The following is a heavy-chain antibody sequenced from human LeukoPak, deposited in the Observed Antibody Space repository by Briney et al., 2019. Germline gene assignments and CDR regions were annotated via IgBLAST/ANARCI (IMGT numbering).Heavy chain of an antibody. J-gene: IGHJ4*02. D-gene: IGHD6-13*01. V-gene: IGHV3-7*01. Sequence: GGSLRLSCTASGFTFSSYWMSWVRQAPGKGLEWVANIKQDESEKFYVDSVKGRLTISRDNAKNSLYLQMNSLRAEDTAVYYCARDPGIPAAGTVGYFDYWGQGTLVTVSS. CDR3: ARDPGIPAAGTVGYFDY. CDR2: IKQDESEK. CDR1: GFTFSSYW.